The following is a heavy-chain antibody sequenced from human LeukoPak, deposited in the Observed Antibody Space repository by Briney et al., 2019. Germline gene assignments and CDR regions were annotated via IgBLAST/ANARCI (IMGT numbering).Heavy chain of an antibody. Sequence: PSETLSLTCAVYGGSFSGYYWSWIRQPPGKGLEWIGEINHSGTTNCNPSLKSRVTISVDTSKNQFSLKLSSVTAADTAVYYCARRRFYDLWSAYYFDYWGQGPLVTVSS. V-gene: IGHV4-34*01. D-gene: IGHD3-3*01. J-gene: IGHJ4*02. CDR3: ARRRFYDLWSAYYFDY. CDR1: GGSFSGYY. CDR2: INHSGTT.